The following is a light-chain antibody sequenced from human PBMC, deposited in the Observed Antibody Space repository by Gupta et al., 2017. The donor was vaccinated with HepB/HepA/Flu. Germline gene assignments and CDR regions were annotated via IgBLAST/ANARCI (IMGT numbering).Light chain of an antibody. CDR1: QSVHSN. CDR2: GAS. Sequence: ILMTQSPATLSLSPGERATLSCRASQSVHSNLAWYQQKPGQAPRLLIYGASTRATDIPARFSGSGSGTDFTLTISSLQSEDFAIYYCQQFNKWPLTFGQGTRLNIK. V-gene: IGKV3-15*01. CDR3: QQFNKWPLT. J-gene: IGKJ5*01.